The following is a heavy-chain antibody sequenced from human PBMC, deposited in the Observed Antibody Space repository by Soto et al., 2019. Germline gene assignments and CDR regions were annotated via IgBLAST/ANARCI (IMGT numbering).Heavy chain of an antibody. Sequence: XSVKVSCKASGYSFTDYYMHWVRQAPGQGLEWMGYIFPKSGATNYVQNFQGRVTMTRDTSITTVYMELSSLRSDDTAVYYCMRENWYYDYWGQGSLVTV. CDR2: IFPKSGAT. D-gene: IGHD1-7*01. V-gene: IGHV1-2*02. J-gene: IGHJ4*02. CDR1: GYSFTDYY. CDR3: MRENWYYDY.